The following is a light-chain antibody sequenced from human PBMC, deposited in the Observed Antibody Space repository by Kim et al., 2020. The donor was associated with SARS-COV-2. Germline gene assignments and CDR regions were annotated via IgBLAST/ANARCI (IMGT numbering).Light chain of an antibody. CDR1: KLGNKY. V-gene: IGLV3-1*01. CDR2: QGT. Sequence: VTPGQTATITCSGDKLGNKYACWYQQKPGQSPVLVIFQGTKRPSGIPDRFSGSYSRNTATLTISETQAMDEAAYYCQAWDSGSAVFGGGTQLTVL. CDR3: QAWDSGSAV. J-gene: IGLJ2*01.